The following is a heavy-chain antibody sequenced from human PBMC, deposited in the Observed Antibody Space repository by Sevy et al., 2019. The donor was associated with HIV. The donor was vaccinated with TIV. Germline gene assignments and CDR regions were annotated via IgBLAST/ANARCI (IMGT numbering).Heavy chain of an antibody. CDR3: ASPTVTTWGRGMDV. CDR1: GFTFSDYY. V-gene: IGHV3-11*01. D-gene: IGHD4-17*01. CDR2: ISSSGSTI. J-gene: IGHJ6*02. Sequence: GGSLRLSCAASGFTFSDYYMSWIRQAPGKGLEWVSYISSSGSTIYYADSVKGRFTISRDNAKNSLYLQMNSLRAEDTAVYYCASPTVTTWGRGMDVWGQGTTVTISS.